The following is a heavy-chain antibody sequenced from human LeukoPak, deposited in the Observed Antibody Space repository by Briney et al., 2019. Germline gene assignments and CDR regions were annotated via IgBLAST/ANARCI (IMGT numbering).Heavy chain of an antibody. CDR2: VYTSGST. CDR1: GGSINSYH. V-gene: IGHV4-4*07. CDR3: GRDSRGYNGLFDP. D-gene: IGHD3-22*01. Sequence: SETLSLTCTVSGGSINSYHWSWIRQPAGKRLEWIGRVYTSGSTNYNPSLKSRVTISVDTSKNQSSLKLKSVTAADTAVYDCGRDSRGYNGLFDPWGQGTLVTVSP. J-gene: IGHJ5*02.